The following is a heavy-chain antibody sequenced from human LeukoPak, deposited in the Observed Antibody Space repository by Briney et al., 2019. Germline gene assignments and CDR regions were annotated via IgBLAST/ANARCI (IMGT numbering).Heavy chain of an antibody. D-gene: IGHD2-21*02. CDR2: IYNGGST. CDR3: ARSVVTAIIDAFDI. Sequence: PGGSLRLSCAASGFTVSSNYMSWVRQAPGRGLEWVSVIYNGGSTYYADSVKGRFTIARDNSKNTLYLQMSSLRAEDTAVYYCARSVVTAIIDAFDIWGQGTMVTVSS. J-gene: IGHJ3*02. CDR1: GFTVSSNY. V-gene: IGHV3-66*02.